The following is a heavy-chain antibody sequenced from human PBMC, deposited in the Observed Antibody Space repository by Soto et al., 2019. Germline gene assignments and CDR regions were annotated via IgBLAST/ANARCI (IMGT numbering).Heavy chain of an antibody. CDR1: GFTFSSYG. J-gene: IGHJ4*02. D-gene: IGHD1-26*01. CDR3: AKALGASNPFDY. CDR2: ISYDGSNK. V-gene: IGHV3-30*18. Sequence: QVQLVESGGGVIQPGRSLRLSCAASGFTFSSYGMHWVRQAPGKGLEWVAVISYDGSNKYYVDSVKGRFTISRDNSKNTLYLQMNSLRAEDTAVYYCAKALGASNPFDYWGQGTLVTVSS.